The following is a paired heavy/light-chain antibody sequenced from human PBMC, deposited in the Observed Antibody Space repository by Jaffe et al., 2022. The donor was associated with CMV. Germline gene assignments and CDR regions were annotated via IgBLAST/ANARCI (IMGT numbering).Light chain of an antibody. CDR2: GKN. CDR3: NSRDSSGNLVV. V-gene: IGLV3-19*01. Sequence: SSELTQDPAVSVALGQTVRITCQGDSLRSYYASWYQQKPGQAPVLVIYGKNNRPSGIPDRFSGSSSGNTASLTITGAQAEDEADYYCNSRDSSGNLVVFGGGTKLTVL. CDR1: SLRSYY. J-gene: IGLJ2*01.
Heavy chain of an antibody. CDR3: ARRITMIVVVITGLYYFDY. CDR2: IDPSDSYT. V-gene: IGHV5-10-1*03. CDR1: GYSFTSYW. J-gene: IGHJ4*02. D-gene: IGHD3-22*01. Sequence: EVQLVQSGAEVKKPGESLRISCKGSGYSFTSYWISWVRQMPGKGLEWMGRIDPSDSYTNYSPSFQGHVTISADKSISTAYLQWSSLKASDTAMYYCARRITMIVVVITGLYYFDYWGQGTLVTVSS.